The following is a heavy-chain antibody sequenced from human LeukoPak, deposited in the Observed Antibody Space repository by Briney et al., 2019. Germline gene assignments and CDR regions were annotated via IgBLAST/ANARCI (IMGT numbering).Heavy chain of an antibody. Sequence: GESLKISCKGSGYSFTSYWIAWVRQMPGKGLEWMGIIYPGDSDTRYSPSFQGQVTISADKSINTAYLQWFSLKASDTAIYYCARRTDGYNQRTFDIWGQGTMVTVSS. V-gene: IGHV5-51*01. CDR3: ARRTDGYNQRTFDI. J-gene: IGHJ3*02. CDR2: IYPGDSDT. CDR1: GYSFTSYW. D-gene: IGHD5-24*01.